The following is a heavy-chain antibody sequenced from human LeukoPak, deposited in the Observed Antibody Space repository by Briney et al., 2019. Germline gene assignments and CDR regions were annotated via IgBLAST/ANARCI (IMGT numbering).Heavy chain of an antibody. CDR2: INSDGSST. CDR1: GFTSSTYG. J-gene: IGHJ4*02. Sequence: GGSLRLSCAASGFTSSTYGMHWARQVTGKGLVWVSRINSDGSSTIYADSVRGRFTISRDNAKNTLYLQMNSLRAEDTAVYYCAGEIFGGHFDYWGQGTLVTVSS. CDR3: AGEIFGGHFDY. D-gene: IGHD3-3*01. V-gene: IGHV3-74*01.